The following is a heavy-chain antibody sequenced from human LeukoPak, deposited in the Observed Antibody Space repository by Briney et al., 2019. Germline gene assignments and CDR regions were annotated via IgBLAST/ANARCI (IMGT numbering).Heavy chain of an antibody. CDR1: GFTFDDYA. J-gene: IGHJ4*02. Sequence: GGSLRLSCAASGFTFDDYAMHWVRQAPGKGLEWASLISWDGHSTYYAESVKGRFTISRDNSKNSLYLQMNSLRAEDTALYNCAKARPIFGGSYYFDYWGQGTLVTVSS. V-gene: IGHV3-43D*03. D-gene: IGHD3-3*01. CDR3: AKARPIFGGSYYFDY. CDR2: ISWDGHST.